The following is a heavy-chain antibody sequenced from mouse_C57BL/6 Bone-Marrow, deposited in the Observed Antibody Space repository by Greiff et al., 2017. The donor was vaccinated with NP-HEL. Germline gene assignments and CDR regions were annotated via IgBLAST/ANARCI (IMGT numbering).Heavy chain of an antibody. Sequence: QVQLKQPGAELVRPGSSVKLSCKASGYTFTSYWMHWVKQRPIQGLEWIGHIDPSDSETHYNQKFKDKATLTVDKSSSTAYMQLSSLTSEDSAVYYCARRGFAYWGQGTLVTVSA. CDR1: GYTFTSYW. J-gene: IGHJ3*01. CDR2: IDPSDSET. V-gene: IGHV1-52*01. CDR3: ARRGFAY.